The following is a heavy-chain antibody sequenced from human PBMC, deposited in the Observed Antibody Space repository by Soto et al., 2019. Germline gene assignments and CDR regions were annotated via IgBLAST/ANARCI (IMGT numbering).Heavy chain of an antibody. CDR1: GFTFSSYS. D-gene: IGHD3-22*01. CDR2: ISSSSSYI. CDR3: ASGPHYSDSSGYYYYYYYSMDV. Sequence: PGGSLRLSCAASGFTFSSYSMNWVRQAPGKGLEWVSSISSSSSYIYYADSVKGRFTISRDNAKNSLYLQMNSLRAEDTAVYYCASGPHYSDSSGYYYYYYYSMDVWDQETTVTVSS. V-gene: IGHV3-21*01. J-gene: IGHJ6*02.